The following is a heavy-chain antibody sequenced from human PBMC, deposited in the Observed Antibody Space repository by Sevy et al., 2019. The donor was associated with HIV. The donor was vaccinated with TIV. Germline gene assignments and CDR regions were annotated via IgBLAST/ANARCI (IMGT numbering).Heavy chain of an antibody. D-gene: IGHD3-10*01. CDR3: ARESMVQGVLEGMDV. V-gene: IGHV4-30-2*01. Sequence: SETLSLTCAVSGGSINSGDCSWSWIRQPPGKGLEWIGYIYHSGSTYYNPSLKSRVTISVDRSKNQFSLKLSSVTAADTAVYYCARESMVQGVLEGMDVWGQGTTVTVSS. CDR1: GGSINSGDCS. CDR2: IYHSGST. J-gene: IGHJ6*02.